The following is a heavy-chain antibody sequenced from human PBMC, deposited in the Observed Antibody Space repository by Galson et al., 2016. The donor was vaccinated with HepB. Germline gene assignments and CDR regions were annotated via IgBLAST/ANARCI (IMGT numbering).Heavy chain of an antibody. CDR3: TRIVSTMVRGVTYNWFDP. V-gene: IGHV3-33*01. Sequence: GSDKYYADSVKGRFTISRDNSKNTLYLQMNSLRAEDTAVYYCTRIVSTMVRGVTYNWFDPWGQGTLVTVSS. D-gene: IGHD3-10*01. CDR2: GSDK. J-gene: IGHJ5*02.